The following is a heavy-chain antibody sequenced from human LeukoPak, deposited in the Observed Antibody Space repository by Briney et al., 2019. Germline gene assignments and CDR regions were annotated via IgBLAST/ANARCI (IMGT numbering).Heavy chain of an antibody. CDR3: ATPRGGYSGYDFFSSSSDEGFDY. V-gene: IGHV3-23*01. J-gene: IGHJ4*02. CDR1: GITVSNNY. Sequence: PGGSLRLSCAASGITVSNNYMSWVRQAPGRGLEWVSAISGSGGSTYYADSVKGRFTISRDNSKNTLYLQMNSLRAEDTAVYYCATPRGGYSGYDFFSSSSDEGFDYWGQGTLVTVSS. CDR2: ISGSGGST. D-gene: IGHD5-12*01.